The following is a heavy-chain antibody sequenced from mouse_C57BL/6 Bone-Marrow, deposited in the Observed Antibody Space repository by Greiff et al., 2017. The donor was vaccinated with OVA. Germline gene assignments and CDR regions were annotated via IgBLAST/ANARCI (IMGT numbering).Heavy chain of an antibody. CDR3: ARNTGYYARDY. CDR1: GYSFTGYY. J-gene: IGHJ4*01. Sequence: VQLQQSGPELVKPGASVKLSCKASGYSFTGYYMNWVKQSPEKSLEWIGEINPSTGGTTYDQKIKAQATLTVDKSSSTAYMQIKSLTSEDSAVYYCARNTGYYARDYWGQGTSVTVSS. CDR2: INPSTGGT. D-gene: IGHD4-1*01. V-gene: IGHV1-42*01.